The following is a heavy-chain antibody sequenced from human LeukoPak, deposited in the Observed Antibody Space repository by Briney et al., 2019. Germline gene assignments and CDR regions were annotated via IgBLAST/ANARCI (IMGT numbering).Heavy chain of an antibody. D-gene: IGHD3-22*01. CDR3: ARDSRLASRTGTFDS. J-gene: IGHJ4*02. V-gene: IGHV4-34*12. Sequence: ASETLSLTCAVYGGSFSGYYWSWIRQPPGKGLEWLGYIFHNGDTYYNSSLKSRVSLSVDKANKKFSLRLTSVTAADTAVYFCARDSRLASRTGTFDSWGQGTLVIVSS. CDR2: IFHNGDT. CDR1: GGSFSGYY.